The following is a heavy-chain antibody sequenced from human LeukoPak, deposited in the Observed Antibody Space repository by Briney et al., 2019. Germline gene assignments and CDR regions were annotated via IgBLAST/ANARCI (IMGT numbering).Heavy chain of an antibody. CDR3: AGFAKSQPRPRGNYFYRDV. Sequence: SETLSLTCSVSGGSISGYYWNWVRQPPGKRLEFIGYIYYSGSTNYNPSLKSRVTISVDTSKNQFSLKLSSLTAADTAVYYCAGFAKSQPRPRGNYFYRDVWGKGTRVTVPS. V-gene: IGHV4-59*01. J-gene: IGHJ6*03. CDR1: GGSISGYY. CDR2: IYYSGST. D-gene: IGHD1-14*01.